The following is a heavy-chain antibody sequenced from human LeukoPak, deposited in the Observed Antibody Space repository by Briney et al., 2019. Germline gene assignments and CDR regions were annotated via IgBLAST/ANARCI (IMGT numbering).Heavy chain of an antibody. D-gene: IGHD3-3*01. Sequence: VASVKVSCKASGYTFTGYYMHWVRQAPGQGLEWMGWINPNSGGTNYAQKFQGRVTMTRDTSINTAYMELSSLRSDDTAVYYCAAPILHHTYFFDYWGQGTLVTVSS. CDR2: INPNSGGT. CDR1: GYTFTGYY. V-gene: IGHV1-2*02. J-gene: IGHJ4*02. CDR3: AAPILHHTYFFDY.